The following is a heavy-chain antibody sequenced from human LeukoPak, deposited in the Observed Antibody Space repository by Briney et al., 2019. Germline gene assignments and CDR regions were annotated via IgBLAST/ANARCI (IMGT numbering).Heavy chain of an antibody. V-gene: IGHV3-48*01. J-gene: IGHJ3*02. Sequence: GGSLRLSCVASGFTVSSSYMNWVRQAPGKGLEWVSYISSSSSTIYYADSVKGRFTISRDNAKNSLYLQMNSLRAEDTAVYYCARMGYYDSSGYFDAFDIWGQGTMVTVSS. D-gene: IGHD3-22*01. CDR1: GFTVSSSY. CDR3: ARMGYYDSSGYFDAFDI. CDR2: ISSSSSTI.